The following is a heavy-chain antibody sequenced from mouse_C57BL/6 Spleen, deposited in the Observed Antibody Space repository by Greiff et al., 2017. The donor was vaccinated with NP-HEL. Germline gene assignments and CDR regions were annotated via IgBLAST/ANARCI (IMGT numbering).Heavy chain of an antibody. CDR3: ASTAQATFAWFAY. Sequence: QVQLQQSGAELVRPGTSVKGSGKAAGYAFTKYVIEWVKQRPGQGLEWIGVINPGSGGTNYNEKFKGKATVTADKSSSTDYMKLSSLTSEDSAVYYCASTAQATFAWFAYWGPGPLVTVSA. D-gene: IGHD3-2*02. V-gene: IGHV1-54*01. CDR1: GYAFTKYV. CDR2: INPGSGGT. J-gene: IGHJ3*01.